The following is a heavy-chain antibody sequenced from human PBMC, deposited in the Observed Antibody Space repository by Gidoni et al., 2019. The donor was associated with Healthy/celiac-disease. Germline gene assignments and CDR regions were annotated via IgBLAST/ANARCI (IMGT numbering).Heavy chain of an antibody. Sequence: EVQLVESGGGLVQPGGSLRLPCAASGFTFSSYWMSWVRQAPGKGLEWVANIKQDGSEKYYVDSVKGRFTISRDNAKNSLYLQMNRLRAEDTAVYYCARASAGLYYYCGMDVWGQGTTVTVSS. CDR1: GFTFSSYW. D-gene: IGHD6-19*01. V-gene: IGHV3-7*01. CDR3: ARASAGLYYYCGMDV. CDR2: IKQDGSEK. J-gene: IGHJ6*02.